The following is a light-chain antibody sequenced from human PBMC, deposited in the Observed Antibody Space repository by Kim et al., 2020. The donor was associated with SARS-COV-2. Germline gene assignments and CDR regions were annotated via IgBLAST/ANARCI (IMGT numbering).Light chain of an antibody. Sequence: SYELTQPPSMSVSPGQTARITCSGNALAKQYVYWYRQKAGQAPVLIIYKDNERSSGIPERFSGSTSGTTAILTIRGVQAEDEADYHCQSADSNAEDWVFGGGTQLTVL. CDR1: ALAKQY. CDR3: QSADSNAEDWV. J-gene: IGLJ3*02. CDR2: KDN. V-gene: IGLV3-25*03.